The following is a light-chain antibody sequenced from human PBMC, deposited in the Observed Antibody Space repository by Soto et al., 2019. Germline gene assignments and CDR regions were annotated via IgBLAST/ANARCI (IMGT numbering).Light chain of an antibody. Sequence: QSALAQPASMSGSPGQSITISCTGSGSDIATFNYVSWYQQYPGKAPKLLIYQVTSRASGVSHRFSGSKSGNTAALTISGLQPEDEAEYYCNSYSSTSFYVLGNGTKGTVL. CDR2: QVT. V-gene: IGLV2-14*01. J-gene: IGLJ1*01. CDR3: NSYSSTSFYV. CDR1: GSDIATFNY.